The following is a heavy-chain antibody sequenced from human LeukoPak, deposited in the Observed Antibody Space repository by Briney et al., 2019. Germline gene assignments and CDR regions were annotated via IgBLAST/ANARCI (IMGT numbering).Heavy chain of an antibody. J-gene: IGHJ4*02. D-gene: IGHD3-9*01. Sequence: PGGSLRLSCAASGFTFNTFNMNWVRQAPGKGLEWVSSITSGGDYIYYADSVKGRFTTSRDNAKNSLSLQLNSLRVEDTAVYYCARGHYDVLAASYKWTPDYWGQGTLDTVSS. CDR1: GFTFNTFN. CDR2: ITSGGDYI. V-gene: IGHV3-21*01. CDR3: ARGHYDVLAASYKWTPDY.